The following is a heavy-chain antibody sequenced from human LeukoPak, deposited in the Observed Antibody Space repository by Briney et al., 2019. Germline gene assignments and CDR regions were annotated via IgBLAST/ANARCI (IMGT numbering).Heavy chain of an antibody. J-gene: IGHJ3*02. CDR1: GGTFSSYA. V-gene: IGHV1-69*05. D-gene: IGHD1-26*01. CDR2: IIPIFGTA. Sequence: SVKVSCKASGGTFSSYAISWVRQAPGQGLEWMGGIIPIFGTANYAQKFQGRVTITTDESTRTAYMELSSLRSEDTAVYYCARAPYSGRVEAFDIWGQGTMVTVSS. CDR3: ARAPYSGRVEAFDI.